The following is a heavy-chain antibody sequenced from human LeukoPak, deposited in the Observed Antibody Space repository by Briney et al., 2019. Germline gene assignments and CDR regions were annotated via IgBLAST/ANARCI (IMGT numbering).Heavy chain of an antibody. J-gene: IGHJ3*02. V-gene: IGHV4-39*01. CDR3: ARPIHVLRYFDWLLPTPEVNAFDI. Sequence: SETLSLTCTVSGGSISSSSYYWGWIRQPPGKGLEWIGSIYYSGSTYYNPSLKSRVTISIDTSKNQFSLKLSSVTAADTAVYYCARPIHVLRYFDWLLPTPEVNAFDIWGQGTMVTVSS. CDR1: GGSISSSSYY. CDR2: IYYSGST. D-gene: IGHD3-9*01.